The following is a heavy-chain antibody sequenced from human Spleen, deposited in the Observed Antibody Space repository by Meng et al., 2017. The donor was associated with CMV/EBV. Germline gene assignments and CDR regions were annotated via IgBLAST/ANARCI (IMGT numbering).Heavy chain of an antibody. V-gene: IGHV1-18*01. J-gene: IGHJ5*02. CDR1: GYSFSTYG. CDR3: ARDLEYCGSTSCFEDCFDP. D-gene: IGHD2-2*01. Sequence: ASVKVSCKASGYSFSTYGITWVRQAPGQGLEWMGWISGHNDNTNYAQKFQGRVTMTTDRSTSTAYMEMRSLRSDDTAVYYCARDLEYCGSTSCFEDCFDPWGQGTLVTVSS. CDR2: ISGHNDNT.